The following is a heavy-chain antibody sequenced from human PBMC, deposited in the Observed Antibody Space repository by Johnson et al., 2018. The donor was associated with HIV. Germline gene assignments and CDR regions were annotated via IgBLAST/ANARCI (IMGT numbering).Heavy chain of an antibody. CDR2: ISYDGSNK. Sequence: QVQLVESGGGVVQPGRSLRLSCVASGFTFSSYGMHWVRQAPGKGLEWVAVISYDGSNKYYADSVKGRFTISRDNSKNTLYLQMNSLIAEDTAVYYCARDITVLMVGVAFDLWGQVTWSPSLQ. J-gene: IGHJ3*01. V-gene: IGHV3-30*19. D-gene: IGHD2-8*01. CDR1: GFTFSSYG. CDR3: ARDITVLMVGVAFDL.